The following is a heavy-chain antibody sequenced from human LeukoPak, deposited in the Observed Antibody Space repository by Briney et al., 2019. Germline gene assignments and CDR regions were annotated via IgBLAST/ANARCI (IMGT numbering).Heavy chain of an antibody. D-gene: IGHD2-2*01. Sequence: SVKVSCKASGGTFSSYAISWVRQAPGQGLEWMGGIIPIFGTANYAQKFQGRVTITADESTSTAYMELSSLRYEDTAVYYCARALGPAGYRWWFDPWGQGTLATVSS. V-gene: IGHV1-69*13. CDR2: IIPIFGTA. CDR3: ARALGPAGYRWWFDP. J-gene: IGHJ5*02. CDR1: GGTFSSYA.